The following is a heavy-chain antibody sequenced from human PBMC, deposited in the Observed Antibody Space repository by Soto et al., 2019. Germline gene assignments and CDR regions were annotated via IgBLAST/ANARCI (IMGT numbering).Heavy chain of an antibody. CDR2: IDPSDSYT. Sequence: GESLKISCKGSGYSFTSNWISWVRQMPGKGLEWMGRIDPSDSYTNYSPSFQGHVTISVDKSISTVYLQWSSLKASDTAIYYCARHLGVLYITLVTGNYYFGMDVWAPRTTVPVSS. J-gene: IGHJ6*02. D-gene: IGHD1-20*01. V-gene: IGHV5-10-1*01. CDR3: ARHLGVLYITLVTGNYYFGMDV. CDR1: GYSFTSNW.